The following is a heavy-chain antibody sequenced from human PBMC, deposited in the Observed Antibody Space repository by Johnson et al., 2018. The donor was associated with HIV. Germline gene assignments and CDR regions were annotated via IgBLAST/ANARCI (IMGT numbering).Heavy chain of an antibody. V-gene: IGHV3-33*06. CDR3: AKEGITMEVDI. Sequence: QVQLVESGGGVVQPGRSLRLSCAASGFTFSSYGMHWVRQAPGKGLEWVAVIWYDGSNKDYADSVKGRFTISRDNSKNTLYLQMNSLRVEDTAVYYCAKEGITMEVDIWGQGTMVTVSS. J-gene: IGHJ3*02. CDR2: IWYDGSNK. D-gene: IGHD1-14*01. CDR1: GFTFSSYG.